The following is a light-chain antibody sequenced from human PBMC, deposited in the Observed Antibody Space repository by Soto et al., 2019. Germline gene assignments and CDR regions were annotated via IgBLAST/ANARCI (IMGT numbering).Light chain of an antibody. CDR1: QSVSSSY. J-gene: IGKJ5*01. V-gene: IGKV3-20*01. CDR2: GAF. Sequence: EIVLTQSPGTLSLSPGERATISCRASQSVSSSYLAWYQQKPGQAPRLLIYGAFSRATGIPDRFSGSGSGTDFTFTFSRLEPEDFAVYYCQQYGSSPPITFGQGTRLEIK. CDR3: QQYGSSPPIT.